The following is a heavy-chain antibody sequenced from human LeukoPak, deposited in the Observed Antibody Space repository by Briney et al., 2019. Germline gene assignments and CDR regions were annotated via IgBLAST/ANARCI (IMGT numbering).Heavy chain of an antibody. CDR3: ARSPIVGARYYFDY. D-gene: IGHD1-26*01. CDR2: IHYSGST. Sequence: SETLSLTCTVSGGTISSYYWNWIRQPPGKGLEWIGYIHYSGSTKYNPSLKSRVTISVDTSKNQFSLKLSSVTAADTAVYYCARSPIVGARYYFDYWGQGTLVTVSS. J-gene: IGHJ4*02. CDR1: GGTISSYY. V-gene: IGHV4-59*08.